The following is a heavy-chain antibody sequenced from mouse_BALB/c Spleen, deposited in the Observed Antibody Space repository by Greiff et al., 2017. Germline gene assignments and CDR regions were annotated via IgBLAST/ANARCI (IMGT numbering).Heavy chain of an antibody. Sequence: EVKLVESGPELVKPGASVKISCKASGYTFTDYNMHWVKQSHGKSLEWIGYIYPYNGGTGYNQKFKSKATLTVDNSSSTAYMELRSLTSEDSAVYYCARDGNYDYWGQGTTLTVSS. CDR2: IYPYNGGT. J-gene: IGHJ2*01. CDR1: GYTFTDYN. D-gene: IGHD2-1*01. V-gene: IGHV1S29*02. CDR3: ARDGNYDY.